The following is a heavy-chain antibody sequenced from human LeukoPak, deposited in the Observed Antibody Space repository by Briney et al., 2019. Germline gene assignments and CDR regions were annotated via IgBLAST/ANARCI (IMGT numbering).Heavy chain of an antibody. CDR3: TRGQTTYYDY. CDR2: IWSGGSHK. CDR1: GFIFTTYG. V-gene: IGHV3-33*08. Sequence: GGSLRLSCAASGFIFTTYGFHWVRQAPGKGLEGVAVIWSGGSHKLYTDSVKGRFTISRDNYENPLYLQMSSLRVEDTAVYYCTRGQTTYYDYWGQGTLVTVSS. J-gene: IGHJ4*02. D-gene: IGHD1-7*01.